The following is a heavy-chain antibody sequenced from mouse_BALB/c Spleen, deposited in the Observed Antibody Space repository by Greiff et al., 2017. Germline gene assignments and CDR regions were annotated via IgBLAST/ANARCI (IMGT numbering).Heavy chain of an antibody. CDR2: INPSNGRT. D-gene: IGHD2-4*01. CDR3: ARGGLRSYYAMDY. CDR1: GYTFTSYW. V-gene: IGHV1S81*02. J-gene: IGHJ4*01. Sequence: QVQLQQPGAELVKPGASVKLSCKASGYTFTSYWMHWVKQRPGQGLEWIGEINPSNGRTNYNEKFKSKATLTVDKSSSTAYMQLSSLTSEDSAVYYCARGGLRSYYAMDYWGQGTSVTVSS.